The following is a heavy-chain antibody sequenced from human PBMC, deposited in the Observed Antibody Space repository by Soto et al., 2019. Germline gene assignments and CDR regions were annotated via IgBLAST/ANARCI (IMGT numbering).Heavy chain of an antibody. CDR2: IWYDASNK. CDR1: GFTFSSYC. V-gene: IGHV3-33*01. J-gene: IGHJ6*02. CDR3: ARELNGMDV. Sequence: PGGSLRLSCAASGFTFSSYCMHWVRQAPGKGLEWVGVIWYDASNKNYEYAAKGRCTITRANAKNTLYLQLKSLRAEDTAAYDCARELNGMDVWGQGTTVTVSS.